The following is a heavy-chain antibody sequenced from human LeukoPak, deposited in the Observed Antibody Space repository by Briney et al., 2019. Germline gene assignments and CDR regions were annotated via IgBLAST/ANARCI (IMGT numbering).Heavy chain of an antibody. Sequence: ASVKVSCKASGYTFRNYGINWVRQAPGQGLEWMGWISGDSYDTKYEQKLQGRVTMTTDTSTSTAYMELRSLRSDATAVYYCARNRTGTFDFWGQGTLVTVSS. CDR3: ARNRTGTFDF. CDR1: GYTFRNYG. D-gene: IGHD3-10*01. V-gene: IGHV1-18*01. CDR2: ISGDSYDT. J-gene: IGHJ4*02.